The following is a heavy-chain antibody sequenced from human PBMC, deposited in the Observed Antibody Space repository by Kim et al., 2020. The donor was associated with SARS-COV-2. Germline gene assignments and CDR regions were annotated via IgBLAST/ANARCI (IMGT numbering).Heavy chain of an antibody. CDR2: IKQDGSEK. Sequence: GGSLRLSCAASGFTFSSYWMSWVRQAPGKGLEWVANIKQDGSEKYYVDSVKGRFTISRDNAKNSLYLQMNSLRAEDTAVYYCARVLTGTTYYPPFYYYYGMDVWGQGTTVTVSS. J-gene: IGHJ6*02. V-gene: IGHV3-7*03. CDR3: ARVLTGTTYYPPFYYYYGMDV. CDR1: GFTFSSYW. D-gene: IGHD1-7*01.